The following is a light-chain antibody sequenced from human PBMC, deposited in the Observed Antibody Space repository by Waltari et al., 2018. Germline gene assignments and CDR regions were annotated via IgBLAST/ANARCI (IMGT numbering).Light chain of an antibody. V-gene: IGKV2-30*01. CDR3: MQGTDWPYT. J-gene: IGKJ2*01. CDR2: QVS. CDR1: QSLVYIDGTTY. Sequence: EVVMTQAPLSLSVALGERAAVRCRSPQSLVYIDGTTYLNWFHQAPGQPPRRLVYQVSSRDPGVPVRFSGSGSGTDFTLQISSVESEDVGLYYCMQGTDWPYTFGQGTRLEI.